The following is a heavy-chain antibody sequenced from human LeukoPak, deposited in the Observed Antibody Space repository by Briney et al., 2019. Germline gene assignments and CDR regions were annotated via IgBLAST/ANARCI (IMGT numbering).Heavy chain of an antibody. J-gene: IGHJ4*02. CDR3: ARGHSSSIPPDY. CDR2: INPNSGGT. CDR1: GYTFTGYY. Sequence: GASVKVSCKASGYTFTGYYMHWVRQSPGQGLEWMGRINPNSGGTNYAQKFQGRVTMTRDTSISTAYMELSRLRSDDTAVYYCARGHSSSIPPDYWGQGTLVTVSS. D-gene: IGHD6-6*01. V-gene: IGHV1-2*06.